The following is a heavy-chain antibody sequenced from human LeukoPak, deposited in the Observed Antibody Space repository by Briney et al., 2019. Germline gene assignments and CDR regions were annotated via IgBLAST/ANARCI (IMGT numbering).Heavy chain of an antibody. CDR1: GVSISSSEW. V-gene: IGHV4-4*02. Sequence: PSETLSLTCAVSGVSISSSEWWIWVRPPPGQGLGWIGEIHRDGRTRYNPSLKSRVTMSIDYSKNQFSLKVSSVTAADTAIYYCGKTDIYFNPIDYWGPGSLVTVSS. D-gene: IGHD3-9*01. CDR3: GKTDIYFNPIDY. CDR2: IHRDGRT. J-gene: IGHJ4*02.